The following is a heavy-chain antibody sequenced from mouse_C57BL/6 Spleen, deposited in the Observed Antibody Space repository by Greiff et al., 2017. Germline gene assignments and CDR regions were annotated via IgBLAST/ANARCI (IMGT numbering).Heavy chain of an antibody. D-gene: IGHD2-12*01. CDR1: GYTFTSYW. Sequence: QVQLQQPGAELVKPGASVKLSCKASGYTFTSYWMHWVKQRPGQGLEWIGMINPYSGSTNYTAKFKSQATLSVDTSSSTAYIQLSSLTSEDSAVYYCARSDCNYGWYFDVWGTGTTVTVSS. CDR2: INPYSGST. CDR3: ARSDCNYGWYFDV. V-gene: IGHV1-64*01. J-gene: IGHJ1*03.